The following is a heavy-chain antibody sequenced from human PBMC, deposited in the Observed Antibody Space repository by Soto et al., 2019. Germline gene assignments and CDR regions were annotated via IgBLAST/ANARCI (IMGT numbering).Heavy chain of an antibody. V-gene: IGHV1-2*04. CDR3: ARDGRLAAAGTGFDY. Sequence: GASVKVSCKASGYTFTGYYMHWVRQAPGQGLEWMGWINPNSGGTNYAQKFQGWVTMTRDTSISTAYMELSRLRSDDTAVYYCARDGRLAAAGTGFDYWGQGTLVTVSS. J-gene: IGHJ4*02. CDR2: INPNSGGT. D-gene: IGHD6-13*01. CDR1: GYTFTGYY.